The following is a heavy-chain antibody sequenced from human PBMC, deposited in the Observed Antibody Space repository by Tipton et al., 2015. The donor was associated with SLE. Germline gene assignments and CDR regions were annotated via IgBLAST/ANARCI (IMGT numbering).Heavy chain of an antibody. Sequence: TLSLTCAVYGGSFSGYYWSWIRQPPGKGLEWIGSIYFSESANYSPSLKSRVTISLDTSRSQFSLQLSSVTAADTAVYYCARVGFYFDYWGQGTLVTVSS. CDR1: GGSFSGYY. V-gene: IGHV4-59*01. J-gene: IGHJ4*02. CDR3: ARVGFYFDY. CDR2: IYFSESA. D-gene: IGHD1-26*01.